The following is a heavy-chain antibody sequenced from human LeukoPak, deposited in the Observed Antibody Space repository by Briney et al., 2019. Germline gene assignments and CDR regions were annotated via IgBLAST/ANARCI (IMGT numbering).Heavy chain of an antibody. CDR2: IYYSGST. J-gene: IGHJ4*02. CDR1: GGSISSGGYS. Sequence: PSQTLSLTCTVSGGSISSGGYSWSWLRQHPGQGLEWIGYIYYSGSTYYNPSIRSRATISLDTSKNLFSLRMSSVAAADTAVYFCAKIVPSNLSGGSCLFDFWGQGTLVTVSS. CDR3: AKIVPSNLSGGSCLFDF. D-gene: IGHD2-15*01. V-gene: IGHV4-31*03.